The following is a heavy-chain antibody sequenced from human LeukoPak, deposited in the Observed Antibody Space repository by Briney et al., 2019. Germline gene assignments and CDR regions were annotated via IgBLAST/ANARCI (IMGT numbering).Heavy chain of an antibody. CDR3: ARQNLNYFIDY. J-gene: IGHJ4*02. V-gene: IGHV4-38-2*02. CDR1: GYSISSGYY. D-gene: IGHD4-11*01. CDR2: IYHSGST. Sequence: SETLSLTCTVSGYSISSGYYWGWIRQPPGKGLEWIGSIYHSGSTYYNPSLKSRVTISVDTSKNQFSLKLSSVTAADTAVYYCARQNLNYFIDYWGQGTLVTVSS.